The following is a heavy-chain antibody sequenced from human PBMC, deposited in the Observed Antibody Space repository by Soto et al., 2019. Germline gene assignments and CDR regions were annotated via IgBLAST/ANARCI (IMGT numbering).Heavy chain of an antibody. CDR1: GYIFTNYA. Sequence: ASGKVSCKASGYIFTNYAMHWVRQAPGQRLEWMGWINAANGNTKYSQKFQGRVTITTDTSASTAYMELSSLRSEDTAVYYCARDGGFYYGMDVWGQGTTVTVPQ. V-gene: IGHV1-3*01. J-gene: IGHJ6*01. CDR2: INAANGNT. CDR3: ARDGGFYYGMDV. D-gene: IGHD3-3*01.